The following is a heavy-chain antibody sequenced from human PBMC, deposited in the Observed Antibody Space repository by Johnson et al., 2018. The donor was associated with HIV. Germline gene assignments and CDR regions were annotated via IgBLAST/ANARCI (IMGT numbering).Heavy chain of an antibody. J-gene: IGHJ3*01. CDR1: GFTFRNYA. V-gene: IGHV3-30*04. CDR3: ARVQRSGWFHTDAFDL. CDR2: ISYDGSNK. Sequence: QVQLVESGGGVVQPGRSLRLSCAASGFTFRNYAMHWVRQAPGKGLEWVAVISYDGSNKYYADSVKGRFTISRDNSKNTLSLQMSSLRSDDTAVSFCARVQRSGWFHTDAFDLWGQGTMVTVSS. D-gene: IGHD6-19*01.